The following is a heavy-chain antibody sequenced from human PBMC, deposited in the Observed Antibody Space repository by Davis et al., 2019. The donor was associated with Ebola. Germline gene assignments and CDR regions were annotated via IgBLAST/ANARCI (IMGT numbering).Heavy chain of an antibody. V-gene: IGHV4-59*08. CDR2: IYYSGST. CDR3: ARSGADYDFWSGSRATYYYYYMDV. J-gene: IGHJ6*03. D-gene: IGHD3-3*01. Sequence: PSETLSLTCTVSGGSISSHYWSWIRQPPGKGLEWIGYIYYSGSTNYNPSLKSRVTISVDTSKNQFSLKLSSVTAADTAVYYCARSGADYDFWSGSRATYYYYYMDVWGKGTTVTVSS. CDR1: GGSISSHY.